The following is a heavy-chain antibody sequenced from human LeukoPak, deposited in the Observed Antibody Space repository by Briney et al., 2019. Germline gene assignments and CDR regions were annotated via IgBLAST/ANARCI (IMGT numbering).Heavy chain of an antibody. J-gene: IGHJ4*02. D-gene: IGHD3-22*01. V-gene: IGHV1-3*01. CDR1: GYTFTSFA. CDR3: ARDPRSGYHDY. CDR2: INAGNGDT. Sequence: ASVKVSCKASGYTFTSFAIQWVRLAPGQRLEWMGWINAGNGDTKYSQRFQGRVTITRDTSASTGYMELSSLRSEDTAVYYCARDPRSGYHDYWGQGTLVTVSS.